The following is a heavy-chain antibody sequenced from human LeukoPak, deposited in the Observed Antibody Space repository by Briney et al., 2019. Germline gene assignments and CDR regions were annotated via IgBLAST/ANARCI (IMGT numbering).Heavy chain of an antibody. CDR2: ISYDGSNK. CDR3: ATYSSLNRREFQF. D-gene: IGHD3-22*01. Sequence: GGSLRLSCAASGFTFSSYAMHWVRQAPGKGLEWVAVISYDGSNKYYADSVKGRFTISRDNSKNTLYLQMNSLRAEDTAVYYCATYSSLNRREFQFWGQGTLLTVSS. J-gene: IGHJ1*01. V-gene: IGHV3-30-3*01. CDR1: GFTFSSYA.